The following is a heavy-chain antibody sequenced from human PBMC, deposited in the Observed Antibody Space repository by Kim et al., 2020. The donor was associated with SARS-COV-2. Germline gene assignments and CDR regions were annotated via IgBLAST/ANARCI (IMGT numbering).Heavy chain of an antibody. V-gene: IGHV1-69*04. CDR1: GGTFSSYA. J-gene: IGHJ5*02. CDR2: IIPILGIA. CDR3: ARGWFGELLPNWFDP. D-gene: IGHD3-10*01. Sequence: SVKVSCKASGGTFSSYAISWVRQAPGQGLEWMGRIIPILGIANYAQKFQGRVTITADKSTSTAYMELSSLRSEDTAVYYCARGWFGELLPNWFDPWGQGTLVTVSS.